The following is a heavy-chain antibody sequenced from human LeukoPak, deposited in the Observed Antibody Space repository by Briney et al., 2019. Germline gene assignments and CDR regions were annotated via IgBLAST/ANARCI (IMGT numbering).Heavy chain of an antibody. CDR1: GFTFSSYA. D-gene: IGHD2-21*01. J-gene: IGHJ4*02. CDR3: AIDPCECDGGYCTELYYFDY. CDR2: VSGSGGST. Sequence: GGSLRLSCAASGFTFSSYAMSWVRQAPGKGLEWVSAVSGSGGSTYYADSVKGRFTISRDNSTSTLYLHMNSLRAEDTAVDYCAIDPCECDGGYCTELYYFDYWGQGTLVTVSS. V-gene: IGHV3-23*01.